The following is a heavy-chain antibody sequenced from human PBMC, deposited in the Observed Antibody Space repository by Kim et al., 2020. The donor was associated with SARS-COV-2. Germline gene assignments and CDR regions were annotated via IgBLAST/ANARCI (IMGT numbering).Heavy chain of an antibody. CDR1: GYTFTSYD. CDR2: MNPNSGNT. Sequence: ASVKVSCKASGYTFTSYDINWVRQATGQGLEWMGWMNPNSGNTGYAQKFQGRVTMTRNTSISTAYMELSSLRSEDTAVYYCARGVARTRPTLYCSGGSCHVYYYYYGMDVWGQGTTVTVSS. V-gene: IGHV1-8*01. J-gene: IGHJ6*02. CDR3: ARGVARTRPTLYCSGGSCHVYYYYYGMDV. D-gene: IGHD2-15*01.